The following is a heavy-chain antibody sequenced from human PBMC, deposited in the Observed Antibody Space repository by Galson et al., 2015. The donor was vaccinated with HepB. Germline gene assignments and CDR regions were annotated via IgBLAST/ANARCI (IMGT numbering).Heavy chain of an antibody. Sequence: SLRLSCAASGFTFSSYAMHWVRQAPGKGLEWVAVISYDGSNKYYADSVKGRFTISRDNSKNTLYLQMNSLRAEDTAVYYCARDRETYYDSSAGFDYWGQEPWSPSPQ. CDR1: GFTFSSYA. CDR3: ARDRETYYDSSAGFDY. CDR2: ISYDGSNK. J-gene: IGHJ4*01. V-gene: IGHV3-30-3*01. D-gene: IGHD3-22*01.